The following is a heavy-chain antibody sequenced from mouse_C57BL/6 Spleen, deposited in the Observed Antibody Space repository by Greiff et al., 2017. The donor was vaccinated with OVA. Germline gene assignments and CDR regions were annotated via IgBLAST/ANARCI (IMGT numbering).Heavy chain of an antibody. Sequence: VQLQQPGAELVMPGASVKLSCKASGYTFTSYWMHWVKQRPGQGLEWIGEIDPSDSYTNYNQKFKGKSTLTVDKSSSTAYMQLSSLTSEDSAVYYWARLRGNTVVAHFDYWGQGTTLTVSS. CDR1: GYTFTSYW. CDR2: IDPSDSYT. J-gene: IGHJ2*01. D-gene: IGHD1-1*01. CDR3: ARLRGNTVVAHFDY. V-gene: IGHV1-69*01.